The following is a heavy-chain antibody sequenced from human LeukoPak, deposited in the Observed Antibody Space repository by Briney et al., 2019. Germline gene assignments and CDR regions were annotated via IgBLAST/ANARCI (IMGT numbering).Heavy chain of an antibody. J-gene: IGHJ4*02. V-gene: IGHV3-30-3*01. Sequence: GGSLRLSCAASGFTFSYYAMHWVRQAPGKGLEWVAVISYDGSNEYYADSVKGRFTISRDNSKNTLSLQMNTLRPEDTAVYYCARPIDNGSGSYYFDNWGQGTLVTVSS. CDR2: ISYDGSNE. CDR3: ARPIDNGSGSYYFDN. D-gene: IGHD3-10*01. CDR1: GFTFSYYA.